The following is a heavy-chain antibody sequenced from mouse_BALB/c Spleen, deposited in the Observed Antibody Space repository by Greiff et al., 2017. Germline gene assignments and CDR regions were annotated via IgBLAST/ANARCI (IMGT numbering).Heavy chain of an antibody. D-gene: IGHD1-1*01. J-gene: IGHJ2*01. CDR1: GFTFSDYG. V-gene: IGHV5-15*02. Sequence: EVKLMESGGGLVQPGGSRKLSCAASGFTFSDYGMAWVRQAPGKGPEWVAFISNLAYSIYYADTVTGRFTISRENAKNTLYLEMSSLRSEDTAMYNGARDRPYGSNHYLDYWGQGTTLTVSS. CDR2: ISNLAYSI. CDR3: ARDRPYGSNHYLDY.